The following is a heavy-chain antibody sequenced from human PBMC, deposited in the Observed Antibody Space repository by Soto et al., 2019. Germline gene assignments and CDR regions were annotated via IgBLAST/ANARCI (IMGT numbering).Heavy chain of an antibody. CDR1: GYTFTNYD. D-gene: IGHD2-15*01. V-gene: IGHV1-18*01. J-gene: IGHJ5*02. Sequence: QVQLVQSGAEVKKPGASVKVSCEASGYTFTNYDINWVRQAPGQGLEWMGWISAYNGDTNYAQKLQGRVTMTTDTSTSTANMELRSLRSDDTAVYYCARSGLPDPVVVVGHTPFDPWGQGTLVTVSS. CDR2: ISAYNGDT. CDR3: ARSGLPDPVVVVGHTPFDP.